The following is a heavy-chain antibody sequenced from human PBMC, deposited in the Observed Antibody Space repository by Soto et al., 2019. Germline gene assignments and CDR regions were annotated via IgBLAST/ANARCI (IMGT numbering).Heavy chain of an antibody. Sequence: SETLSLTCTVSGGSISSYYWSWIRQPPGKGLEWIGYIYYSGSTNYNPSLKSRVTISVDTSKNQFSLKLSSVTAADTAVYYCARAVGPSWPYYYGMDVWGQGTTVTVS. J-gene: IGHJ6*02. V-gene: IGHV4-59*01. CDR3: ARAVGPSWPYYYGMDV. D-gene: IGHD6-13*01. CDR1: GGSISSYY. CDR2: IYYSGST.